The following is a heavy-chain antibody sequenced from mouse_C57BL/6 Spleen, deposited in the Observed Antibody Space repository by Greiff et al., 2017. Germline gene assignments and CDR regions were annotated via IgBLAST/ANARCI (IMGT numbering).Heavy chain of an antibody. J-gene: IGHJ1*03. CDR1: GFNINDYY. CDR3: SRSGYYGSSHLYWYFDV. Sequence: VQLQQSGAELVKPGASVKLSCTASGFNINDYYMHWVKQRTEQGLGWIGRIDPEDGETKYAPKFPGKATITAETSSNTAYLQLSSLTSEDTAVYCCSRSGYYGSSHLYWYFDVWGTGTTVTVSS. CDR2: IDPEDGET. V-gene: IGHV14-2*01. D-gene: IGHD1-1*01.